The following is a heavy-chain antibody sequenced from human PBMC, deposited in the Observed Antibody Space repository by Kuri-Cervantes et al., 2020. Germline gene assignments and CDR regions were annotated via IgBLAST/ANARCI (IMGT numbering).Heavy chain of an antibody. J-gene: IGHJ4*02. CDR1: GFTFSSYA. CDR3: AKSDATTYYDFWSGYYSGFDY. Sequence: GESLKISCAASGFTFSSYAMHWVRQAPGKGLEWVAVISYDGSNKYYADSVKGRFTISRDNSKNTLYLQMNSLRAEDTAVYYCAKSDATTYYDFWSGYYSGFDYWGQGTLVTVSS. V-gene: IGHV3-30-3*02. D-gene: IGHD3-3*01. CDR2: ISYDGSNK.